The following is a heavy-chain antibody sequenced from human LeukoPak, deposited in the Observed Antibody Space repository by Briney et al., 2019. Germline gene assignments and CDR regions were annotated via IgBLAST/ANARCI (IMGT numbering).Heavy chain of an antibody. D-gene: IGHD3-10*01. Sequence: GGSLRLSCAASGLTFSTYDIHWVRQTTGRGLEWVSAIGTAGDTYYVDSVKGRFTISRENAKNSLYLQMNSLRAGDTAVYYCVRGTVRRGYFDYWGQGALVTVSS. CDR1: GLTFSTYD. CDR3: VRGTVRRGYFDY. J-gene: IGHJ4*02. CDR2: IGTAGDT. V-gene: IGHV3-13*01.